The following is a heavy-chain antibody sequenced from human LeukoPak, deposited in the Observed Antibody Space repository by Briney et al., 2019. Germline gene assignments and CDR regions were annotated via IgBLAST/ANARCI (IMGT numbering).Heavy chain of an antibody. CDR2: ISAYNGNT. V-gene: IGHV1-18*01. CDR3: ARVWWELPYYYYYGMDV. J-gene: IGHJ6*02. Sequence: GASVKVSCKASGYTFTSYGISWVRQAPGQGLEWMGWISAYNGNTNYAQKLQGRVAMTTDTSTSTAYMELRSLRSDDTAVYYCARVWWELPYYYYYGMDVWGQGTTVTVSS. CDR1: GYTFTSYG. D-gene: IGHD1-26*01.